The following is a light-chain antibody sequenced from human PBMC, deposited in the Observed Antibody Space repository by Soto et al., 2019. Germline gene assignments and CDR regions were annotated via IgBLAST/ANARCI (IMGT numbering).Light chain of an antibody. CDR3: LQDYNYPPT. V-gene: IGKV1-5*01. Sequence: DIQMTQSPSTLSASVGDRVTITCRASQSISSWLAWYQQKPGKAPKLLIYDASSLESGVPSRFSGSGSGTDFTLTISSLQPEDCATYYCLQDYNYPPTFGPGTMVDIK. CDR2: DAS. J-gene: IGKJ1*01. CDR1: QSISSW.